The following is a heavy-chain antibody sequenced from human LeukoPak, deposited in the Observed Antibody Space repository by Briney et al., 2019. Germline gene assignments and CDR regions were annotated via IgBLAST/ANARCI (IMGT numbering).Heavy chain of an antibody. D-gene: IGHD3-3*01. CDR2: ISAYNGNT. Sequence: ASVKVSCKASGYTFTSYGISWVRQAPGQGLEWMGWISAYNGNTNYAQKLQGRVTMTTDTSTSTAHMELKSLRSDDTAVYYCARSAYYDFWSGLYLDYWGQGTLVTVSS. J-gene: IGHJ4*02. V-gene: IGHV1-18*01. CDR1: GYTFTSYG. CDR3: ARSAYYDFWSGLYLDY.